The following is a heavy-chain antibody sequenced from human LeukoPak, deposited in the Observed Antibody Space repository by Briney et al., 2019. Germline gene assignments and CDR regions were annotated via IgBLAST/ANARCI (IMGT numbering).Heavy chain of an antibody. Sequence: GGSLRLSCAASGFTVSSNYMSWVRQAPGKGLEWVSVIYSGGSTYYADSVKGRFTISRDNSKNTLYLQMNSLRAEDTAVYYCARVAVRGVTITSLGDAFDIWGQGTMVTVSS. D-gene: IGHD3-10*01. V-gene: IGHV3-66*01. CDR3: ARVAVRGVTITSLGDAFDI. J-gene: IGHJ3*02. CDR1: GFTVSSNY. CDR2: IYSGGST.